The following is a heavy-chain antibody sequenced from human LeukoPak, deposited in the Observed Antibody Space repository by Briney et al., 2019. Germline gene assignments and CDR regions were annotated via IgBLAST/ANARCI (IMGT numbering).Heavy chain of an antibody. CDR2: IIPIFGTA. CDR3: ARDHSMVVTSGSSYFDY. Sequence: SVKVSCTASGGTFSSYAISWVRQAPGQGLEWMGGIIPIFGTANYAQKFQGRVTITTDESTSTAYMELSSLRSEDTAVYYCARDHSMVVTSGSSYFDYWGQGTLVTVSS. D-gene: IGHD4-23*01. V-gene: IGHV1-69*05. J-gene: IGHJ4*02. CDR1: GGTFSSYA.